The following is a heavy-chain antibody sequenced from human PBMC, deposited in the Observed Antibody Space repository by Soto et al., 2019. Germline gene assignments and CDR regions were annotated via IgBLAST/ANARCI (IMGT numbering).Heavy chain of an antibody. D-gene: IGHD1-26*01. V-gene: IGHV3-30*03. Sequence: GGSLRLSCAASGFTFSDYAMHWVRQAPGKGLEWVAVVYHDGRNKHYADSVKGRFTISRDNAKNSLYLQMNSLRAEDMVVYYCARAGDGYYYGMDVWGQGTTVTVSS. CDR3: ARAGDGYYYGMDV. CDR2: VYHDGRNK. CDR1: GFTFSDYA. J-gene: IGHJ6*02.